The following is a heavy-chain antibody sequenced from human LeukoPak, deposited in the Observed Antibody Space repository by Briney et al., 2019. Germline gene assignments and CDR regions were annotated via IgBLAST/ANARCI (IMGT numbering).Heavy chain of an antibody. D-gene: IGHD3-10*01. CDR3: AKDSCVRARGRVSITMVRGVIPNWFDP. J-gene: IGHJ5*02. CDR1: GFTFSSYA. V-gene: IGHV3-23*01. Sequence: GGSLRLSCAASGFTFSSYAMSWVRQAPGQGLEWVSAISGSGGSTYYADSVKGRFTISRDNSKNTLYLQMNSLRAEDTAVYYCAKDSCVRARGRVSITMVRGVIPNWFDPWGQGTLVTVSS. CDR2: ISGSGGST.